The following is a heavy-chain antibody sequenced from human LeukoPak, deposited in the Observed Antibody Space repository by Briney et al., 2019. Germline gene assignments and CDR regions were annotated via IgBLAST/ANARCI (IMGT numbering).Heavy chain of an antibody. CDR1: GGSISSGGYY. J-gene: IGHJ4*02. V-gene: IGHV4-30-2*01. CDR3: ARDFPPPDY. CDR2: IYHSGST. Sequence: PSETLSLTCTVSGGSISSGGYYWSWIRQPPGKGLEWIGYIYHSGSTYYNPSLKSRVTISVDRSKNQFSLKLSSVTAADTAVYYCARDFPPPDYWGQGTLVTVSS.